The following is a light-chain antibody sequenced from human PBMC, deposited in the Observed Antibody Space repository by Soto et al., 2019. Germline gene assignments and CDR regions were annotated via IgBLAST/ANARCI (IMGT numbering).Light chain of an antibody. Sequence: QSVLTQPASVSGSPGQSITISCTGTSSDIGYYNYVSWFQQHPGKAPKLMISAVSQRPSGVPDRFSGSKSGNTASLTISGLQADDEADYFCYSYTASDLWVFGGGTKVTVL. J-gene: IGLJ3*02. CDR2: AVS. CDR1: SSDIGYYNY. V-gene: IGLV2-14*03. CDR3: YSYTASDLWV.